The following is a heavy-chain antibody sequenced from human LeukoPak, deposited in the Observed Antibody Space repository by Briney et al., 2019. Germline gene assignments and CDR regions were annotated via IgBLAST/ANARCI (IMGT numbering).Heavy chain of an antibody. CDR3: AKATTSLAAADPFDY. Sequence: GGSLRLSCAASGFTFSSYAMGWVRQAPGKGLEWVSAISGSGGSTYYADSVKGRFTISRDNSKNTLYLQMNSLRAEDTAVYYCAKATTSLAAADPFDYWGQGTLVTVSS. D-gene: IGHD6-13*01. CDR2: ISGSGGST. CDR1: GFTFSSYA. V-gene: IGHV3-23*01. J-gene: IGHJ4*02.